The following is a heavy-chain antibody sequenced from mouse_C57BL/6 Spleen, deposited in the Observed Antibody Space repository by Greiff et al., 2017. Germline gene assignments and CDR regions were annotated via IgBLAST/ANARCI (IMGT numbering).Heavy chain of an antibody. CDR2: IDPSDSNT. J-gene: IGHJ2*01. Sequence: QQSCKASGYTFTSYWMHWVKQRPGQGLEWIGEIDPSDSNTNYNQKFKGKSTLTVDKSSSTAYMQLSSLTSEDSAVYYCARGALLHYFDYWGQGTTLTVSS. V-gene: IGHV1-69*01. CDR3: ARGALLHYFDY. CDR1: GYTFTSYW. D-gene: IGHD2-3*01.